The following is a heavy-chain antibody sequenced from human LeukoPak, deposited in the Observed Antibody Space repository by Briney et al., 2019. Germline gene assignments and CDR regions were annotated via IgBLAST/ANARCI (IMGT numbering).Heavy chain of an antibody. CDR1: GGTFSSYG. D-gene: IGHD5-12*01. J-gene: IGHJ4*02. CDR2: INPSGGST. CDR3: ARENIVATIYDY. V-gene: IGHV1-46*01. Sequence: ASVKVSCKASGGTFSSYGISWVRQAPGQGLEWMGIINPSGGSTSYAQKFQGRVTMTRDMSTSTVYMELSSLRSEDTAVYYCARENIVATIYDYWGQGTLVTVSS.